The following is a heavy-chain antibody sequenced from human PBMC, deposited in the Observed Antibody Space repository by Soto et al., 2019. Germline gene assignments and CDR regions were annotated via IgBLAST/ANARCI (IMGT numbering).Heavy chain of an antibody. CDR3: ARGWNSDY. CDR1: GFTFSSYW. Sequence: EVQLVESGGGLVQPGGSLRLSCAASGFTFSSYWMHWVRQAPGKGLAWVSHINIDGSSTSYADSVKGRITISRDNAKNTLYLQMSSLRAEDTAVYYCARGWNSDYWGQGTLVTVSS. CDR2: INIDGSST. V-gene: IGHV3-74*01. D-gene: IGHD1-1*01. J-gene: IGHJ4*02.